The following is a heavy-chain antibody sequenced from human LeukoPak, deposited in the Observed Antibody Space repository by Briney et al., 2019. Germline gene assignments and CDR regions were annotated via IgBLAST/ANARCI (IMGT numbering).Heavy chain of an antibody. V-gene: IGHV1-8*01. CDR3: AREGNRSSDSSASYPLDY. CDR2: MNPLSGNT. CDR1: GYTFSSND. J-gene: IGHJ4*02. Sequence: GASVKVSCKASGYTFSSNDVNWVRQATGQGLEWMGWMNPLSGNTGYAQKFQGRVTITRNSSISTAYMELSSLRSEDTAVYYCAREGNRSSDSSASYPLDYWGQGTLVTVSS. D-gene: IGHD1-26*01.